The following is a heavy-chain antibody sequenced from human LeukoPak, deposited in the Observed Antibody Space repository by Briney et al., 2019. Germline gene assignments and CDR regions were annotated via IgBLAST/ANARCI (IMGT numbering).Heavy chain of an antibody. V-gene: IGHV1-2*02. CDR3: ARDQPTYSSGWYGESFDI. CDR2: INPNSGGT. D-gene: IGHD6-19*01. CDR1: GYTFTGYY. Sequence: ASVKFSCKASGYTFTGYYMHWVRQAPGQGLEWMGWINPNSGGTNYAQKFQGRVTMTRDTSISTAYMELSRLRSDDTAVYYCARDQPTYSSGWYGESFDIWGQGTMVTVSS. J-gene: IGHJ3*02.